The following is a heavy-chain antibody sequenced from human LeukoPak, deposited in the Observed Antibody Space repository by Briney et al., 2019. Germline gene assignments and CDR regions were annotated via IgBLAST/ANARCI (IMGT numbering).Heavy chain of an antibody. D-gene: IGHD5-12*01. CDR1: GDSISSTGFY. CDR3: GRQSSGYDFEKMYYYYMDV. V-gene: IGHV4-39*01. J-gene: IGHJ6*03. CDR2: IYYSGKT. Sequence: SESLSLTCTVSGDSISSTGFYWGCLRPSPGKVLEWIGNIYYSGKTYYNTALNRRATICVDTSNHQFSLQIRLLTPTDTAVYYCGRQSSGYDFEKMYYYYMDVWGKGTTVTVAS.